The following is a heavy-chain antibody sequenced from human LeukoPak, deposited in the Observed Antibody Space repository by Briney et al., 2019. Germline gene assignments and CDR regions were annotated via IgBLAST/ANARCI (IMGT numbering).Heavy chain of an antibody. CDR2: ISGSDGST. Sequence: GGSLRLSCATSGFIFNYYAMSWVRQAPGKGLEWVSGISGSDGSTYYADSVKGRFSISRDNSKKTLFLQMNSLRAEDTAVYYCAKSGYSSGWFRAFDIGGQGTLVTVSS. D-gene: IGHD6-19*01. J-gene: IGHJ3*02. CDR3: AKSGYSSGWFRAFDI. V-gene: IGHV3-23*01. CDR1: GFIFNYYA.